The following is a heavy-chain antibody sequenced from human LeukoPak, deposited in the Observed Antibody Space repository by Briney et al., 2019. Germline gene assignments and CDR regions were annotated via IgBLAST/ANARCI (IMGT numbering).Heavy chain of an antibody. CDR3: AREIAAASFPN. D-gene: IGHD6-13*01. CDR2: INPNSGST. Sequence: ASVKVSCKASGYTFTGYYMHWVRQAPGQGLEWMGWINPNSGSTNYAQKFQGRVTMTRDTSISTAYMELSRLRSDDTAVYYCAREIAAASFPNWGQGTLVTVSS. J-gene: IGHJ4*02. V-gene: IGHV1-2*02. CDR1: GYTFTGYY.